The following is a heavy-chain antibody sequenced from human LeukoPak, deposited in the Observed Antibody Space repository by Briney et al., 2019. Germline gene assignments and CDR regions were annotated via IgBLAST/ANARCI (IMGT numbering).Heavy chain of an antibody. CDR1: GFPFSSYA. CDR2: INSDGGRT. J-gene: IGHJ5*02. Sequence: GGSLRLSCSASGFPFSSYAMHCVRQAPGKGLVWVSRINSDGGRTSYADFVKGRFTISRDNAKNTLYLQMNSLRAEDTAVYYCAREYYSGYDWGTNWFDPWGQGTLVTVSS. D-gene: IGHD5-12*01. CDR3: AREYYSGYDWGTNWFDP. V-gene: IGHV3-74*01.